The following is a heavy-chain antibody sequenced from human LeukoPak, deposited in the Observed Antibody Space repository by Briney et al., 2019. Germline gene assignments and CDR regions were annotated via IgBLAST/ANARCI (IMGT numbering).Heavy chain of an antibody. D-gene: IGHD3-9*01. CDR3: ARDHVGSGYFDLYYYYYMDD. V-gene: IGHV1-2*02. CDR1: GYTFTGYY. Sequence: GASVKVSCKASGYTFTGYYMHWVRQAPGQGLEWMGWINPNSGGTNYAQKFQGRVTMTRDTSISTAYMELSRLRSDDTAVYYCARDHVGSGYFDLYYYYYMDDWGKGTTVTISS. J-gene: IGHJ6*03. CDR2: INPNSGGT.